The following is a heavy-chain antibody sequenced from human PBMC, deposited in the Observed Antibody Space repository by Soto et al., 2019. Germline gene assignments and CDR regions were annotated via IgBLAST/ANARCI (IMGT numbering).Heavy chain of an antibody. D-gene: IGHD2-15*01. CDR1: GFTFSDYA. CDR3: VKELVGALYYGMDV. CDR2: LSGRGITT. J-gene: IGHJ6*02. Sequence: PGGSLRLSCAASGFTFSDYAMTWVRQAPGKGLEWVSTLSGRGITTYDADFVKGRFTISRDNSKNMLFLQMNSLRVDDTAIYYCVKELVGALYYGMDVWGQGTTVTVSS. V-gene: IGHV3-23*01.